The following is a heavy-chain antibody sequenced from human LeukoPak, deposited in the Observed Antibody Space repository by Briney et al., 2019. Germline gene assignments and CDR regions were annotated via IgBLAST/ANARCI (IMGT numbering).Heavy chain of an antibody. CDR3: ARDVGSAFYDFWSGYSGCSFDI. Sequence: SETLSLTCTVSGGSISSSSYYWGWIRQPPGKGLEWIGSIYYSGSTYYNPSLKSRVTISVDTSKNQFSLKLSSVTAADTAVYYCARDVGSAFYDFWSGYSGCSFDIWGQGTMVTVSS. D-gene: IGHD3-3*01. V-gene: IGHV4-39*07. CDR1: GGSISSSSYY. J-gene: IGHJ3*02. CDR2: IYYSGST.